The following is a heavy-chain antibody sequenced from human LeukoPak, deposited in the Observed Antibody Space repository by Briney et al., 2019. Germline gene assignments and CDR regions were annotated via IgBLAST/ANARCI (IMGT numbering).Heavy chain of an antibody. CDR2: INWNGGST. V-gene: IGHV3-20*04. CDR1: GFTFDDYG. Sequence: GGSLRLSCAASGFTFDDYGMSWVRQAPGKGLEWVSGINWNGGSTGYADSVKGRFTISRDNAKNSLYLQMNSLRAEDTALYYCARGQRNCGGSGSYYNKADYWGQGTLVTVSS. CDR3: ARGQRNCGGSGSYYNKADY. D-gene: IGHD3-10*01. J-gene: IGHJ4*02.